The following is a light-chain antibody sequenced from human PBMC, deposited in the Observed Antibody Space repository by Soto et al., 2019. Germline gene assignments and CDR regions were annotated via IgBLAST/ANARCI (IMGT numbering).Light chain of an antibody. CDR1: SSGVGGYTF. CDR2: EVS. V-gene: IGLV2-8*01. J-gene: IGLJ1*01. CDR3: SSYSSSGTLFV. Sequence: QSALTQPPSASESPGQSVTISCTGASSGVGGYTFVSWYQQFPGRAPKLLLYEVSKRPSGVPDRFSGSNSGNTAYLTVSGLQPDDEADYHCSSYSSSGTLFVFGTGTKLTVL.